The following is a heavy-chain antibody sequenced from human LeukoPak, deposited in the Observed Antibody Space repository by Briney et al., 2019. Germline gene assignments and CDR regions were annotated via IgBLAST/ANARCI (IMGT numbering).Heavy chain of an antibody. D-gene: IGHD4-11*01. J-gene: IGHJ4*02. CDR2: ISGSGGDT. V-gene: IGHV3-23*01. Sequence: GGSLRLSCAASGFTFSSYAMIWVRQAAGKGLEWVSTISGSGGDTYYADSVKGRFTISRDNSKNTLYLQMNSLRAEDTAVYYCAKGNGRTTVTRIDYWGQGTLVTVSS. CDR3: AKGNGRTTVTRIDY. CDR1: GFTFSSYA.